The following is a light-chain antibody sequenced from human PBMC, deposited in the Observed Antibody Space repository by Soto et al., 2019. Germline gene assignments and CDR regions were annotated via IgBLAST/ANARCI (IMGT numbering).Light chain of an antibody. CDR1: QSVSSY. V-gene: IGKV3-11*01. Sequence: EIVLTQSPATLSLSPGERATLSCRASQSVSSYLAWYQQKPGQAPRLLIYDASNRATGIPARVSGSGSGTDFTLTISSLEPEDFAVYYGQQRSNWPPWTFGQGTKVEIK. CDR2: DAS. CDR3: QQRSNWPPWT. J-gene: IGKJ1*01.